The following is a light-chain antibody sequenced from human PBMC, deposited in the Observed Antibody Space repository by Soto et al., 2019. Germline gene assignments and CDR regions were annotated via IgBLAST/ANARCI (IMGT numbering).Light chain of an antibody. CDR2: AAS. J-gene: IGKJ4*02. CDR3: QQSYITPPT. CDR1: QTISSF. Sequence: DIKMTQSPSSLSASVGDRVTITCRASQTISSFLNWYQQKPGKAPKLLIYAASSLQSGVPSRFSGSGSGTDFTLIISSLQPEDFAAYYCQQSYITPPTFGGGTKVDIK. V-gene: IGKV1-39*01.